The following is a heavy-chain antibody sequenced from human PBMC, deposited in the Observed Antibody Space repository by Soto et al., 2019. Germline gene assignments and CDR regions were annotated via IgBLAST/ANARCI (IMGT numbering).Heavy chain of an antibody. CDR1: GFTFSSYE. V-gene: IGHV3-48*03. Sequence: GGSLRLSCAASGFTFSSYEMNWVRQAPGKGLEWVSYISSSGSTIYYADSVKGRFTISRDNAKNSLYLQMNSLRAEDTAVYYCASTTVTSNWFDPWGQGTLVTVSS. D-gene: IGHD4-17*01. CDR2: ISSSGSTI. CDR3: ASTTVTSNWFDP. J-gene: IGHJ5*02.